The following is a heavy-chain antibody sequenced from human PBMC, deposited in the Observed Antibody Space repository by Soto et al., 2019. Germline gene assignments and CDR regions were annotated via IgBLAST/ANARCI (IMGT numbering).Heavy chain of an antibody. J-gene: IGHJ4*02. CDR2: IYYSGST. CDR1: GGSISSGGCY. CDR3: ARDPSIVGATYFDY. V-gene: IGHV4-61*08. D-gene: IGHD1-26*01. Sequence: SETLCLTCTVSGGSISSGGCYWSWIHQHPGKGLEWIGYIYYSGSTNYNPSLKSRVTRSVDTSKNQFSLKLSSVTAADTAVYYCARDPSIVGATYFDYWGQGTLVTVS.